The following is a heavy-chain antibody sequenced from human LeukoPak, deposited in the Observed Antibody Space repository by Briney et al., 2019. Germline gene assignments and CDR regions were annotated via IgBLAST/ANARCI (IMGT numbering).Heavy chain of an antibody. D-gene: IGHD6-13*01. CDR3: ARDEPGIAAAGIPGSYDY. J-gene: IGHJ4*02. CDR2: ISYDGSNK. Sequence: GGSLRLSCAASGFTFSSYAMHWVRQAPGKGLEWVAVISYDGSNKYYADSVKGRFTISRDNSKNTLYLQMNSLGAEDTAVYYCARDEPGIAAAGIPGSYDYWGQGTLVTVSS. CDR1: GFTFSSYA. V-gene: IGHV3-30*04.